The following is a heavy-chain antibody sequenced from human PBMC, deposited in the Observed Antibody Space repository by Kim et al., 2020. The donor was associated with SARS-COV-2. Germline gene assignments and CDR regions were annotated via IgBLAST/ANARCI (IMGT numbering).Heavy chain of an antibody. CDR3: AREFSDITMIVVVITTGAFDI. J-gene: IGHJ3*02. CDR2: ISYDGSNK. V-gene: IGHV3-30*04. D-gene: IGHD3-22*01. Sequence: GGSLRLSCAASGFTFSSYAMHWVRQAPGKGLEWVAVISYDGSNKYYADSVKGRFTISRDNSKNTLYLQMNSLRAEDTAVYYCAREFSDITMIVVVITTGAFDIWGQGTMVTVSS. CDR1: GFTFSSYA.